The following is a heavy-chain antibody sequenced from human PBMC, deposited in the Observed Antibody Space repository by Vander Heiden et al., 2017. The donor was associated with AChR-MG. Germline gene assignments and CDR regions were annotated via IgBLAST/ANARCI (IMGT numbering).Heavy chain of an antibody. CDR3: ARVPASISAADTT. Sequence: QVLLQESGPGLVKPSQTLSLTCSVSGASVRSGGYYWTWIRQRPGEGLEWIGFIYYTVSTYYNPFLKSRVTISVGTSNNQFSLNLTSATVADTAVYYCARVPASISAADTTWGQGTLVTVSS. CDR1: GASVRSGGYY. CDR2: IYYTVST. J-gene: IGHJ4*02. V-gene: IGHV4-31*03. D-gene: IGHD6-13*01.